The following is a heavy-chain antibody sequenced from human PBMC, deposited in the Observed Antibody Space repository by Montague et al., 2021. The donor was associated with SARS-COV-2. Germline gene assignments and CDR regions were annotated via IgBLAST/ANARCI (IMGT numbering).Heavy chain of an antibody. CDR1: GGSISSSSYD. CDR2: IYYSGST. Sequence: DTLSLTRTVSGGSISSSSYDWGWIRQPPGKGLEWIGSIYYSGSTYYNPSLKSRVTISVDTSKNQFSLKLSSVTAADTAVYYCARVGRQQLVRLSGMDVWGQGTTVTVSS. D-gene: IGHD6-13*01. V-gene: IGHV4-39*07. CDR3: ARVGRQQLVRLSGMDV. J-gene: IGHJ6*02.